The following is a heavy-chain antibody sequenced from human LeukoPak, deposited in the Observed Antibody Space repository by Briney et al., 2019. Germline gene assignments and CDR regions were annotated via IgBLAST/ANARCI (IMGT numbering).Heavy chain of an antibody. CDR3: ARGSTPSYYYDSSGHFDY. CDR1: GYTFTGYY. J-gene: IGHJ4*02. V-gene: IGHV1-2*02. CDR2: INPNSGGT. Sequence: ASVKVSCKASGYTFTGYYMHWVRQAPGQGLEWMGWINPNSGGTNYAQKFQGRVTMTRDTSISTAYMELSRLTSDDTAVYYCARGSTPSYYYDSSGHFDYWGQGTLVTVSS. D-gene: IGHD3-22*01.